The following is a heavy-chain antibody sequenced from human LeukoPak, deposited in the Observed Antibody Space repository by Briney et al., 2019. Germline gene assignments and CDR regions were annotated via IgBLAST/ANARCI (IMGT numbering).Heavy chain of an antibody. CDR2: INPRGGST. V-gene: IGHV1-46*01. J-gene: IGHJ4*02. Sequence: ASVKVSFKASGYTFTNYYMHWMRQAPGQGPEWMGIINPRGGSTDYSHKFQDRLTMTSDTSTSTVYMELNSLRSEDTAVYFCARVGVTAATADYWGQGALVTVSS. CDR1: GYTFTNYY. CDR3: ARVGVTAATADY. D-gene: IGHD6-25*01.